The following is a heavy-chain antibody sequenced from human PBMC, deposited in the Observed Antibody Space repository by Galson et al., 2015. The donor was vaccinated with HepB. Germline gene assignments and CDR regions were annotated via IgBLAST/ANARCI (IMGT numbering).Heavy chain of an antibody. CDR1: EFTFGRYT. V-gene: IGHV3-21*01. J-gene: IGHJ4*02. D-gene: IGHD6-6*01. CDR2: ISCNGYYI. CDR3: ARESGQYRHSSDDYLDD. Sequence: SLRLSCAASEFTFGRYTMHWVRQAPGKGLEWVSAISCNGYYIYYADSIKGRFTISRDNARNSLYLQMNSLRAEDTAVYYCARESGQYRHSSDDYLDDWGQGTQVSASS.